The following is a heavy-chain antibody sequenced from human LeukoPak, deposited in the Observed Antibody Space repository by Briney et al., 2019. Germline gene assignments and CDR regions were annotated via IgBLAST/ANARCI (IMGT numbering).Heavy chain of an antibody. Sequence: ASVKVSCKASGGTFSSYAISWVRQAPGQGLEWMGWINPNSGGTNYAQKFQGRVTMTRDTSISTAYMELSRLRSDDTAVYYCARDLTMSGHDAFDIWGQGTMVTVSS. D-gene: IGHD2-2*01. V-gene: IGHV1-2*02. CDR3: ARDLTMSGHDAFDI. CDR1: GGTFSSYA. CDR2: INPNSGGT. J-gene: IGHJ3*02.